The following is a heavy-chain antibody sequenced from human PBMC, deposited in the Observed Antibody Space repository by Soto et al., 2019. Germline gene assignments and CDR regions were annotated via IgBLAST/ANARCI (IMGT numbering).Heavy chain of an antibody. V-gene: IGHV3-73*01. CDR3: TRPKDARALDWFLDL. D-gene: IGHD2-15*01. CDR2: VRTKVNNYAT. Sequence: GGSLRLSCAASGFTFSDSALHWVRQAPGKGLEWVGRVRTKVNNYATLYSASVRGRFTISRDDSRNTAYLKMDSLKTEDTAIYYCTRPKDARALDWFLDLWGRGTMVT. CDR1: GFTFSDSA. J-gene: IGHJ2*01.